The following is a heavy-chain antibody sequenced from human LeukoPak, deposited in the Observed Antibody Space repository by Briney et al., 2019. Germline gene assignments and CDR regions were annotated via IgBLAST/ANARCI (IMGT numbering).Heavy chain of an antibody. J-gene: IGHJ4*02. Sequence: ASVKVSCKASGYTFTGYYMHWVRQAAGQGLEWMGWINPNSGGTNYAQKFQGRVTMTRDTSISTAYMELSRLRSDDTAVYYCARSITMIVVIDYWGQGTLVTVSS. CDR1: GYTFTGYY. CDR2: INPNSGGT. CDR3: ARSITMIVVIDY. D-gene: IGHD3-22*01. V-gene: IGHV1-2*02.